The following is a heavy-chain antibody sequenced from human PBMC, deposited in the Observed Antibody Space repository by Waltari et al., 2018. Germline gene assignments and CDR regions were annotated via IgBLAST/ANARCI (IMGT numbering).Heavy chain of an antibody. Sequence: QVQLVQSGAEVKRPGASVKVSCKALGVTFSTAGTTWVRPAPGQGLEWMGGIIPILGIPDYAQKFQGRVTITADESTTTAYMELSSLRSEDTAVYYCAVYSSSYHYWYFDHWGRGTLVTVSS. V-gene: IGHV1-69*13. CDR1: GVTFSTAG. D-gene: IGHD3-22*01. CDR2: IIPILGIP. CDR3: AVYSSSYHYWYFDH. J-gene: IGHJ2*01.